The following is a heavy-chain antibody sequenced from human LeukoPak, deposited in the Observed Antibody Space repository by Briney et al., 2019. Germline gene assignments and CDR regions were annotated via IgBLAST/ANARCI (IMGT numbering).Heavy chain of an antibody. CDR1: GGSFSGYY. V-gene: IGHV4-34*01. J-gene: IGHJ4*02. CDR2: INHSGST. Sequence: PSETLSLTCAVYGGSFSGYYWSWIRHPPGKGLEWIGEINHSGSTNYNPSLKSRVTISVDTSKNQFSLKLSSVTAADTAVYYCARVPQYSSSSDCFDYWGQGTLVTVSS. CDR3: ARVPQYSSSSDCFDY. D-gene: IGHD6-6*01.